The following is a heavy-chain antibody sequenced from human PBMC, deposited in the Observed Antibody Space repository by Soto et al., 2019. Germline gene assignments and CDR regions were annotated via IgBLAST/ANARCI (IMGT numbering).Heavy chain of an antibody. D-gene: IGHD5-18*01. Sequence: GASVKVSCKASGGTFSSYAISWVRQAPGQGLEWMGGIIPIFGTANYAQKFQGRVTITADESTSTAYMELSSLRSEDTAVYYCARDPYTAAMVYYYYYGMDVWGQGTTVTVSS. CDR2: IIPIFGTA. J-gene: IGHJ6*02. V-gene: IGHV1-69*13. CDR3: ARDPYTAAMVYYYYYGMDV. CDR1: GGTFSSYA.